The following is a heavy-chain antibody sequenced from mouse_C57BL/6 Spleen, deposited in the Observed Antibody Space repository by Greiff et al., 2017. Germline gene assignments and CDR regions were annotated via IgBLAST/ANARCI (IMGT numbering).Heavy chain of an antibody. V-gene: IGHV1-52*01. CDR2: IDPSDSET. CDR3: AIEGTVVATGAMDY. Sequence: QVQLQQPGAELVRPGSSVKLSCKASGYTFTSYWMHWVKQRPIQGLEWIGNIDPSDSETHYNQKFKDKATLTVDKSSSTAYMQLSSLTSEDSAVYYCAIEGTVVATGAMDYWGQGTSVTVSS. J-gene: IGHJ4*01. D-gene: IGHD1-1*01. CDR1: GYTFTSYW.